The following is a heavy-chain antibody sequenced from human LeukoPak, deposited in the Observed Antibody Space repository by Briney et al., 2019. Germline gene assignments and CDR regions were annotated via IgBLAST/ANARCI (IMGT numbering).Heavy chain of an antibody. CDR2: IYYSGST. CDR1: GGSIRSYY. Sequence: SETLSLTCTVSGGSIRSYYWSWIRQPPGKGLEWIGYIYYSGSTNYTPSLKSRVTISVDTSRNQFSLKLSSVTAADTAVYYCARRRGRGYDLPSKYYFDYWGQGTLVTVSS. J-gene: IGHJ4*02. D-gene: IGHD5-12*01. V-gene: IGHV4-59*08. CDR3: ARRRGRGYDLPSKYYFDY.